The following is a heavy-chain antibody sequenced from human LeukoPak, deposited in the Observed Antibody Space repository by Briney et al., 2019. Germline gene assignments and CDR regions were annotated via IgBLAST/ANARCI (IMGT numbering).Heavy chain of an antibody. CDR3: ARGFYGSGSQFDY. D-gene: IGHD3-10*01. J-gene: IGHJ4*02. V-gene: IGHV4-30-2*01. CDR2: IFHTGHT. CDR1: GGSISSGDYP. Sequence: SQTLSLTCAVSGGSISSGDYPWSWIQQPPGKGLEWIGYIFHTGHTSYNPSLKSRVTISVDMSKNQLSLKLSSVTAADTAVYCARGFYGSGSQFDYWGQGTLVTVSS.